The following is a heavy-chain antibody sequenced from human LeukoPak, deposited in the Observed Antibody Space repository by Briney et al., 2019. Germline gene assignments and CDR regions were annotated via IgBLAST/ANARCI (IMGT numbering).Heavy chain of an antibody. V-gene: IGHV3-21*01. J-gene: IGHJ4*02. D-gene: IGHD3-10*01. CDR2: ISSSSSYM. Sequence: GGSLRLSCAASGFTFSSYSMNWVRQAPGKGLEWVSSISSSSSYMYYADSVKGRFTISRDNAKNSLHLQMNSLRVEDTAVYYCARVRLDSGTYSLYYWGQGTLVTVSS. CDR3: ARVRLDSGTYSLYY. CDR1: GFTFSSYS.